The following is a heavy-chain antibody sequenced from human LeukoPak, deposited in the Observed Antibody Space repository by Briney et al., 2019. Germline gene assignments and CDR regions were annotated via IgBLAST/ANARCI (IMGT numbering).Heavy chain of an antibody. D-gene: IGHD4-17*01. Sequence: PSETLSLTCTVAAGSISSYYWSWIRQPPGKGMEWIGYIYYSGSTNYNPSLKSRVTISVDTSKNQFSLKLSSVTAADTAVYYCARDGATVTTFNYDAFDIWGQGTMVTVSS. CDR3: ARDGATVTTFNYDAFDI. CDR2: IYYSGST. V-gene: IGHV4-59*01. J-gene: IGHJ3*02. CDR1: AGSISSYY.